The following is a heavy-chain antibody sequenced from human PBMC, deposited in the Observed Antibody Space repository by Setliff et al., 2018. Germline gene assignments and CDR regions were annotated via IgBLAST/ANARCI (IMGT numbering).Heavy chain of an antibody. V-gene: IGHV4-30-4*08. J-gene: IGHJ4*02. CDR3: ARDLGHGGDSDY. CDR2: IYYIGST. CDR1: GGSISSGDYY. D-gene: IGHD2-21*02. Sequence: SETLSLTCTVSGGSISSGDYYWSWIRQPPGKGLEWIAYIYYIGSTYYNPSLKSRVTISVDTSKNQFSLHLTSVTAADTAVYYCARDLGHGGDSDYWGQGILVTVSS.